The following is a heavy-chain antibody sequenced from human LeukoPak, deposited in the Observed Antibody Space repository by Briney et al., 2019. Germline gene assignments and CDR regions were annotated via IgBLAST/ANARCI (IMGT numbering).Heavy chain of an antibody. CDR1: GGSISSYY. D-gene: IGHD6-19*01. V-gene: IGHV4-59*01. J-gene: IGHJ4*02. CDR2: IYYSGST. Sequence: SETLSLTCTVSGGSISSYYWSWIRQPPGKGLEWIGYIYYSGSTNYNPSLKSRVTISVGTSKNQFSLKLSSVTAADTAVYYCARDGGIAVAGDTEYYFDYWGQGTLVTVSS. CDR3: ARDGGIAVAGDTEYYFDY.